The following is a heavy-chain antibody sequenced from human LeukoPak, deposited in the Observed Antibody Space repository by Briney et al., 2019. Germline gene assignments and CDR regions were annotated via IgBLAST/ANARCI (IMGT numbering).Heavy chain of an antibody. J-gene: IGHJ4*02. CDR2: IYSGDST. D-gene: IGHD6-19*01. Sequence: PGGSLRLSCAASGFTVSSNYMSWVRQAPGKGLEWVSVIYSGDSTYYADSVKGRFTISRDNAKNSLYLQMNSLRAEDTAVYYCARFTAVAGFDYWGQGTLVTVSS. CDR1: GFTVSSNY. V-gene: IGHV3-66*01. CDR3: ARFTAVAGFDY.